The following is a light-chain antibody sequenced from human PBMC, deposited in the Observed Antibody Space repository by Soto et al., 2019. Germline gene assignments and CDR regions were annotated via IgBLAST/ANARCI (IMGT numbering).Light chain of an antibody. V-gene: IGLV3-21*02. CDR1: NIGSKG. Sequence: SYELTQPPSVSVAPGQTARITCGGDNIGSKGVHWYQQKPGQAPVLVVYDDRDRPSGIPERFSGSNSGNTATLTISRLEAGDEADYYCEVWDSSSDHPVFGGGTKLTV. CDR2: DDR. CDR3: EVWDSSSDHPV. J-gene: IGLJ3*02.